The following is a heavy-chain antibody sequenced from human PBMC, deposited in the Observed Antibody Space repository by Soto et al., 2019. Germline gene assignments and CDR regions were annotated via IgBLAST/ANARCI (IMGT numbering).Heavy chain of an antibody. CDR3: VRENWYYET. D-gene: IGHD1-7*01. Sequence: ASVKVSCKASGYTFTDYHIHWVRQAPGQGLEWIGWIYPKSGGTNYAQKFQGWVTLTADTSINTVYLGVSSLKFDDTALYYCVRENWYYETWGQGTQVTVSS. V-gene: IGHV1-2*04. J-gene: IGHJ5*02. CDR1: GYTFTDYH. CDR2: IYPKSGGT.